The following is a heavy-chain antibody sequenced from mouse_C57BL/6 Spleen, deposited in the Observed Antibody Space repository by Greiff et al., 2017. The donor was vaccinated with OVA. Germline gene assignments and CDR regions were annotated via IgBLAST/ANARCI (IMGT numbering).Heavy chain of an antibody. D-gene: IGHD2-12*01. Sequence: VHVKQSGPELVKPGASVKISCKASGYSFTDYNMNWVKQSNGKSLEWIGVINPNYGTTSYNQKFKGKATLTVDQSSSTAYMQLNSLTSEDAAVYYCARSFPLYYSSGYYAMDYWGQGTSVTVSS. J-gene: IGHJ4*01. CDR2: INPNYGTT. V-gene: IGHV1-39*01. CDR1: GYSFTDYN. CDR3: ARSFPLYYSSGYYAMDY.